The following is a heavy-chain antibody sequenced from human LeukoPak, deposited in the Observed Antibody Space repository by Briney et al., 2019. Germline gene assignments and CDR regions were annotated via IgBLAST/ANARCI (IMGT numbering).Heavy chain of an antibody. CDR1: GYTVTSYY. J-gene: IGHJ4*02. Sequence: GASVKVSCKASGYTVTSYYMHWVRQGPGQGLEWMGWISAYNGNTNYAQKLQGRVTMTTDTSTSTAYMELRSLRSDDTAVYYCAILAARQVDYWGQGTLVTVSS. V-gene: IGHV1-18*04. D-gene: IGHD6-6*01. CDR2: ISAYNGNT. CDR3: AILAARQVDY.